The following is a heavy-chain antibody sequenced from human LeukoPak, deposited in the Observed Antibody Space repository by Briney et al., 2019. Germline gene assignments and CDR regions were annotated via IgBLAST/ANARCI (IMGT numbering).Heavy chain of an antibody. J-gene: IGHJ3*02. V-gene: IGHV3-23*01. CDR1: GFSFNNSE. Sequence: GGSLRLSCAASGFSFNNSEMYWVRQAPGKGLEWVSVISGSGGSTYYADSVKGRFTISRDNSKNTIYLQMNSLRAEDTAVYYCARAVWFGELSRFDAFDIWGQGTMVTVSS. D-gene: IGHD3-10*01. CDR2: ISGSGGST. CDR3: ARAVWFGELSRFDAFDI.